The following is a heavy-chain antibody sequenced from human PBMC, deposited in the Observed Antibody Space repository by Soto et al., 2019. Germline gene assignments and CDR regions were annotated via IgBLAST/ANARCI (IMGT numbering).Heavy chain of an antibody. V-gene: IGHV6-1*01. Sequence: SQTLSLTCAISGDSVSSNSAAWNWIRQSPSRGLEWLGRTYYRSKWYNDYAVSVKSRITINPDTSKNQFSLQLNSVTPEDTAVYYCARTYYYDSSGYNYYYYGMDVWGQGTTVTVSS. CDR1: GDSVSSNSAA. CDR2: TYYRSKWYN. J-gene: IGHJ6*02. D-gene: IGHD3-22*01. CDR3: ARTYYYDSSGYNYYYYGMDV.